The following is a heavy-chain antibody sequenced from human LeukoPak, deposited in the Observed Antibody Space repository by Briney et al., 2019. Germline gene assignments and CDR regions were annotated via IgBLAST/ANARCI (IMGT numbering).Heavy chain of an antibody. CDR1: GGSISSSSYY. CDR3: ARQGTSGSYYYYYYMDV. CDR2: IYYSGST. V-gene: IGHV4-39*01. D-gene: IGHD1-26*01. J-gene: IGHJ6*03. Sequence: SETLSLTCTVSGGSISSSSYYWGWIRQPLGKGLEWIGSIYYSGSTYYNPSLKSRVTISVDTSKNQFSLKLSSVTAADTAVYYCARQGTSGSYYYYYYMDVWGKGTTVTVSS.